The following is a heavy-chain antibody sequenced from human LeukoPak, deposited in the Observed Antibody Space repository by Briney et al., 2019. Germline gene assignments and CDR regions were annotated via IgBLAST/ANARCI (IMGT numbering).Heavy chain of an antibody. Sequence: ASVKVSCKASGYTFTSYDNNWVRQATGQGLERMGWMNTNSGNTGYAQEFQGRVTITRNTSISKAYMELSSLRSEDTAVYYCARDGGVAGNYFDYWGQGTLVTVSS. CDR3: ARDGGVAGNYFDY. J-gene: IGHJ4*02. CDR2: MNTNSGNT. D-gene: IGHD6-19*01. V-gene: IGHV1-8*03. CDR1: GYTFTSYD.